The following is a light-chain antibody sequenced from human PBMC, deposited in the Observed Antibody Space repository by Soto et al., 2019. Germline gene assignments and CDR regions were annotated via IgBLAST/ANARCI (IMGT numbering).Light chain of an antibody. Sequence: EIVMTQSPATLSVSPGERATLSCRASQSVSSNLAWYQQKPGQPPRLLIYDAFTRATGVPARFSGRGSGTDLSLTIRSLQSEDFAVYSCQQDNGWPPRTSGQGNKVEI. CDR2: DAF. V-gene: IGKV3-15*01. CDR3: QQDNGWPPRT. J-gene: IGKJ1*01. CDR1: QSVSSN.